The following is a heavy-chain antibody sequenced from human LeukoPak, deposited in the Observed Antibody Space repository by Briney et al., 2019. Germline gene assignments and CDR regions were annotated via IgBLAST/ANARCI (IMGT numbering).Heavy chain of an antibody. V-gene: IGHV3-11*01. D-gene: IGHD5-12*01. CDR2: ITSAGRAI. Sequence: GGSLRLSCAASGFTFSDFYMSWIRQAPGKGLEWVSYITSAGRAIYYAGSVQGRFTISRDNARNSLYLQVNGLRAEDTAVYYCASDIVATSGDFWGQGTLVTVSS. CDR3: ASDIVATSGDF. J-gene: IGHJ4*02. CDR1: GFTFSDFY.